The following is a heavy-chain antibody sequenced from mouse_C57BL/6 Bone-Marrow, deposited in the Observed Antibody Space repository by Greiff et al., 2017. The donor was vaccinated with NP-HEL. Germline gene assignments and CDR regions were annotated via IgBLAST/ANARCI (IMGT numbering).Heavy chain of an antibody. J-gene: IGHJ1*03. D-gene: IGHD4-1*01. CDR3: TTLTGTHGAWYFDV. CDR2: IDPENGDT. CDR1: GFNIKDDY. V-gene: IGHV14-4*01. Sequence: EVQLQQSGAELVRPGASVKLSCTASGFNIKDDYMHWVKQRPEQGLEWIGWIDPENGDTEYASKFQGKATITADTSSNTAYLQLSSLTSEDTAVYYCTTLTGTHGAWYFDVWGTGTTVTVSS.